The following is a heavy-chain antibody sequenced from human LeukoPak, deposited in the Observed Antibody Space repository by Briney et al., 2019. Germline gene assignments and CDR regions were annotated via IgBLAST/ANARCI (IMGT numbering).Heavy chain of an antibody. Sequence: GGSLRLSCAASGFTLSNSWMHWVRQAPGKGLVWVSRTNGDRSDTSYADSVKGRFTISRDSATNTLYLQMNSLRAEDTAIYYCVRDGEYSHGIDFDYWGQGTLVTVSP. V-gene: IGHV3-74*01. J-gene: IGHJ4*02. CDR1: GFTLSNSW. CDR3: VRDGEYSHGIDFDY. CDR2: TNGDRSDT. D-gene: IGHD4-11*01.